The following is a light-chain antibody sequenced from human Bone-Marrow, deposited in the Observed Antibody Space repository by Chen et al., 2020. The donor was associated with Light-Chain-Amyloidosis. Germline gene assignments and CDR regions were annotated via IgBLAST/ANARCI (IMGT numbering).Light chain of an antibody. V-gene: IGLV3-21*02. Sequence: SYVLTQAPSVSAAPGQTATIFCGGNDIGSKNLHWYRQRPGQAPVLIVYDDTDRPSGIPARFSGSTSGRTAALTSVGVEAGAEADSYCHVWEDISAHHVFGGGTKLTVL. CDR1: DIGSKN. CDR2: DDT. CDR3: HVWEDISAHHV. J-gene: IGLJ2*01.